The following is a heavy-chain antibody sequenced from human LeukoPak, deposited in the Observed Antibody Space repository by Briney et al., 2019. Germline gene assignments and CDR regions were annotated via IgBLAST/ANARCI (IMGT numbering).Heavy chain of an antibody. D-gene: IGHD3-3*01. CDR1: GGTFSSYA. CDR2: IIPIFGTA. Sequence: SVKVSCKASGGTFSSYAISWVRQAPGQGLEWMGGIIPIFGTANYAQKFQGRVTITADESTSTAYMELSSLRSEDTVVYYCARGYDFWSGYYLFDYWGQGTLVTVSS. V-gene: IGHV1-69*13. CDR3: ARGYDFWSGYYLFDY. J-gene: IGHJ4*02.